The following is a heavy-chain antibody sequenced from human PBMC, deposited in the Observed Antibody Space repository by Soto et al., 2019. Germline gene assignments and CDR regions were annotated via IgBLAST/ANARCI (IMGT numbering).Heavy chain of an antibody. J-gene: IGHJ4*02. CDR3: AGAWGSKAMSIIGDM. Sequence: QVQLVQCGLEVKEPGASVKVSCKASGYSFTTYGVSWVRQAPGQGLEWMGWTGGNSGDTTHAQNFEDRLIMTTSSATTTAFMELRSLRLDDTAVYFCAGAWGSKAMSIIGDMGGQGPLVTASS. CDR1: GYSFTTYG. V-gene: IGHV1-18*01. D-gene: IGHD3-16*01. CDR2: TGGNSGDT.